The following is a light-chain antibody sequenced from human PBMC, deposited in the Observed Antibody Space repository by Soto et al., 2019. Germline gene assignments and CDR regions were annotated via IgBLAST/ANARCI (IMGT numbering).Light chain of an antibody. CDR2: MVS. CDR1: TSDVGGYNL. J-gene: IGLJ1*01. CDR3: TSPTPGSLYV. V-gene: IGLV2-14*01. Sequence: QSALTQPASVSGSPGQSITISCSGTTSDVGGYNLVSWYQQHTAKAPKLLIYMVSNRPSGVSNRFSGSKSGNTASLTISGLQAEDEADYFCTSPTPGSLYVFGTGTKVTVL.